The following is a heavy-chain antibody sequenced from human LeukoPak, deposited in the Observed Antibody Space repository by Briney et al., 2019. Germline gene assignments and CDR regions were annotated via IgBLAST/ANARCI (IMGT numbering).Heavy chain of an antibody. CDR3: ARAQYSIPTRAWFDL. V-gene: IGHV3-53*01. Sequence: GGSLRLSCAGSGFIVSNNYMRWVRQAPGKGLEWGTGIYSGGSTYYADSVRGRFTISRDNANNSLFLPMNSLRGEDTAMYYCARAQYSIPTRAWFDLWGQGTLVTVSS. CDR1: GFIVSNNY. J-gene: IGHJ5*02. CDR2: IYSGGST. D-gene: IGHD5-18*01.